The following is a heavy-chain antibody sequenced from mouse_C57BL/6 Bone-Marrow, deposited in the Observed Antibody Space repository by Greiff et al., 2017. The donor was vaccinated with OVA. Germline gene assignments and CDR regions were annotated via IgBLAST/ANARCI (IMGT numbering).Heavy chain of an antibody. CDR3: ASSIYGSSTYCAMDY. J-gene: IGHJ4*01. D-gene: IGHD1-1*01. CDR1: GYTFTSYW. V-gene: IGHV1-62-3*01. Sequence: QVHVKQSGAELVKPGASVKLSSKASGYTFTSYWMHWVKQRPGRGLEWIGRIDPNSGGTKYNEKFKSKATLTVDKPSSTAYMQLSSLTSEDSAVYYCASSIYGSSTYCAMDYWGQGTSVTVSS. CDR2: IDPNSGGT.